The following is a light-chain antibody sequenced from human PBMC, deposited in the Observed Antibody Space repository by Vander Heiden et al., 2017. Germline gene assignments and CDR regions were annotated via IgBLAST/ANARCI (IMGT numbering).Light chain of an antibody. CDR1: QSVSRC. CDR2: DAS. Sequence: ESVLTQSPATLSLSPGERATLTCRASQSVSRCLAWYQQKPGQAPRLLIYDASNRATGIPARFSGSGSGTDFTLTISSLEPEDFAVYYCQQRSNWPPITFGQGTRLEI. V-gene: IGKV3-11*01. J-gene: IGKJ5*01. CDR3: QQRSNWPPIT.